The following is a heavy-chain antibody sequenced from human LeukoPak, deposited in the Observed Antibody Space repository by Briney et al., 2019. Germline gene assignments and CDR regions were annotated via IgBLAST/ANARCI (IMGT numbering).Heavy chain of an antibody. CDR3: ARDYYDSSGSLSPLTADY. J-gene: IGHJ4*02. CDR2: IKQDGSEK. D-gene: IGHD3-22*01. Sequence: PGGSLRLSCAASGFTFSSYWMSWVRQAPGKGLEWVANIKQDGSEKYYVDSVKGRFTISRDNAKNSLYLQMNSLRAEDTAVYYCARDYYDSSGSLSPLTADYWGQGTLVTVSS. V-gene: IGHV3-7*01. CDR1: GFTFSSYW.